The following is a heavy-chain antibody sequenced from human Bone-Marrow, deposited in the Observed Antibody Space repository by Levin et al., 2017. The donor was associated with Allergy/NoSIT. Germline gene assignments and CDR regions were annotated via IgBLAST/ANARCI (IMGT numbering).Heavy chain of an antibody. CDR1: GYTFTSYG. V-gene: IGHV1-18*01. Sequence: GESLKISCKASGYTFTSYGISWVRQAPGQGLEWMGWISAYNGNTNYAQKLQGRVTMTTDTSTSTAYMELRSLRSDDTAVYYCARDYDYGDYDALYNVGYFDLWGRGTLVTVSS. J-gene: IGHJ2*01. CDR3: ARDYDYGDYDALYNVGYFDL. D-gene: IGHD4-17*01. CDR2: ISAYNGNT.